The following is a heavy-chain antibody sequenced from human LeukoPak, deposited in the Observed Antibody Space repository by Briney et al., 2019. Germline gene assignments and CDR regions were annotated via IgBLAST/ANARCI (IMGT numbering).Heavy chain of an antibody. V-gene: IGHV3-23*01. CDR2: ISGSGGST. D-gene: IGHD6-13*01. CDR1: GFTFDDYA. CDR3: AKLKVAADSGFDY. J-gene: IGHJ4*02. Sequence: PGGSLRLSCAASGFTFDDYAMHWVRQAPGKGLEWVSVISGSGGSTDYADSVKGRFTISRDNSRNTLYLQMNSLRVEDTAVYYCAKLKVAADSGFDYWGQGTLVTVSS.